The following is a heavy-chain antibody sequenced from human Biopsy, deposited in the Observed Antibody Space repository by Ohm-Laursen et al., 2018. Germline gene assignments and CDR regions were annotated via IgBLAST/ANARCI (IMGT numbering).Heavy chain of an antibody. CDR2: RIPYFNTI. CDR1: GVTFATYA. Sequence: SSVKVSCKTSGVTFATYAFGWVRQAPGQGLEWMGGRIPYFNTIYYARNFQDRAVITADRSARTTDMQLSGLRPDDTAVYYCVGGQRGPPIGVTVPGDAFDLWGPGTMVTVSP. V-gene: IGHV1-69*01. CDR3: VGGQRGPPIGVTVPGDAFDL. J-gene: IGHJ3*01. D-gene: IGHD2/OR15-2a*01.